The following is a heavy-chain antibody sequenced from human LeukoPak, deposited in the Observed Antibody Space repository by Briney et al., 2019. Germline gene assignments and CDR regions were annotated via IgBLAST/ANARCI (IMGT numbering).Heavy chain of an antibody. CDR1: GYTFTAYW. V-gene: IGHV5-51*01. CDR3: GRHQHSGSYGAFDI. J-gene: IGHJ3*02. CDR2: IHPGDSDT. D-gene: IGHD1-26*01. Sequence: GESLKISCKGSGYTFTAYWIGWVRQMPGKGLERVGIIHPGDSDTRYSPSFQGQVTISADKSIATAYLQWSSLKASDTAMYYCGRHQHSGSYGAFDIWGQGTMVTVSS.